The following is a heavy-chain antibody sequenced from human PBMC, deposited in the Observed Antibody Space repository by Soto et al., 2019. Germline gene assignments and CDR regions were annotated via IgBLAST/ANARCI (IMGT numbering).Heavy chain of an antibody. V-gene: IGHV4-30-4*01. CDR1: GGCISSGDYY. J-gene: IGHJ3*02. CDR3: ASAGRAGYIDVFDI. Sequence: PSETLSLTCTVSGGCISSGDYYWSWIRQPPGKGLEWIGYIYYSGSTYYNPSLKSRVTISVDTSKNQFSLKLSSVTAADTAVYYFASAGRAGYIDVFDIWGQGTMVTVSS. CDR2: IYYSGST. D-gene: IGHD3-9*01.